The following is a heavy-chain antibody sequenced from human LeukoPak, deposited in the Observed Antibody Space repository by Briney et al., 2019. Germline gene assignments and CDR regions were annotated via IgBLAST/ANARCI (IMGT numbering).Heavy chain of an antibody. V-gene: IGHV1-8*02. CDR2: MNPNSGNT. CDR1: GYTFTGYY. CDR3: ARGTGRIGWYYY. J-gene: IGHJ4*02. D-gene: IGHD6-19*01. Sequence: ASVKVSCKASGYTFTGYYMHWVRQAPGQGLEWMGWMNPNSGNTGYAQKFQGRVTMTRNTSISTAYMELSSLRSEDTAVYYCARGTGRIGWYYYWGQGTLVTVSS.